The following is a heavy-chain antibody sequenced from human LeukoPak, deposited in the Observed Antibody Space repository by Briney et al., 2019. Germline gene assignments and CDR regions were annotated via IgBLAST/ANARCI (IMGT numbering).Heavy chain of an antibody. J-gene: IGHJ5*02. CDR1: GWSFNDYY. CDR3: ARGQVPAARGYNWFDP. V-gene: IGHV4-34*01. D-gene: IGHD2-2*01. CDR2: INARGDT. Sequence: SETLSLTCAVYGWSFNDYYWNWIRQPPGKGLEWIGEINARGDTNYNPSLKSRVSISVDTSKKQFSLRLTSMIAADTALYYCARGQVPAARGYNWFDPWGQGTLVTVSS.